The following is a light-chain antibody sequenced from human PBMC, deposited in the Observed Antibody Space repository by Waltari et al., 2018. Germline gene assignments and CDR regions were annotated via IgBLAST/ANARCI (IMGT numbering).Light chain of an antibody. Sequence: GTLSLSPGERATLSCRASQSVSSSYLAWYQQKPGQAPRLLIYGASSRATGIPDRFSGSGSGTDFTLTISRLEPEDFAVYYCQQYGSSPQTFGQGTKVEIK. J-gene: IGKJ1*01. CDR2: GAS. CDR1: QSVSSSY. V-gene: IGKV3-20*01. CDR3: QQYGSSPQT.